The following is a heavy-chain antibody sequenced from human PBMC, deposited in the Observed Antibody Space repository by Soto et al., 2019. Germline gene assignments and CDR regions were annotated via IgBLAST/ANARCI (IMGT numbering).Heavy chain of an antibody. CDR3: ARDLDWFDP. Sequence: SETLSLTCTVSGGSISSYYWIWIRQPPGKGLEWIGYIYYSGSTNYNPSLKSRVTISVDTSKNQFSLKLSTVTAADTAAYYCARDLDWFDPWGQGTLVTVSS. J-gene: IGHJ5*02. CDR2: IYYSGST. V-gene: IGHV4-59*01. CDR1: GGSISSYY.